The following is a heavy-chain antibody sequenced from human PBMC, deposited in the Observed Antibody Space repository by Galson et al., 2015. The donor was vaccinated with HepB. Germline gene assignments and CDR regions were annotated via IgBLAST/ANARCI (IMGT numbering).Heavy chain of an antibody. CDR3: AREKWELGDADWYYFDY. CDR1: GGTFSSYA. D-gene: IGHD1-26*01. V-gene: IGHV1-69*06. J-gene: IGHJ4*02. Sequence: SVKVSCKASGGTFSSYAISWVRQAPGQGLEWMGGIIPIFGTANYAQKFQGRVTITADKSTSTAYMELSSLRSEDTAVYYCAREKWELGDADWYYFDYWGQGTLSPSPQ. CDR2: IIPIFGTA.